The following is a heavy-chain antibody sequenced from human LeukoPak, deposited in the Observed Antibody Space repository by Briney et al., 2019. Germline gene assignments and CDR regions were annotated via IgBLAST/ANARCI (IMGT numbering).Heavy chain of an antibody. CDR2: ISASGGST. V-gene: IGHV3-23*01. Sequence: PGGSLRLSCAASGFTFSSSAMSWVRQVPGKGLEWVSGISASGGSTYYADSVRGRFTISRDNSKNTLYLQMNSLRAEDTAVYYCAKDVSSIAAAGFDYWGQGTLVTVSS. J-gene: IGHJ4*02. D-gene: IGHD6-13*01. CDR1: GFTFSSSA. CDR3: AKDVSSIAAAGFDY.